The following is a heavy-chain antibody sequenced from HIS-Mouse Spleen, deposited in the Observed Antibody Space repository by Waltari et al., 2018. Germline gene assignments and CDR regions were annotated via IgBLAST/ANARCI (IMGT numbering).Heavy chain of an antibody. J-gene: IGHJ4*02. V-gene: IGHV4-34*01. D-gene: IGHD2-2*01. CDR1: GGPFSGYY. CDR3: ARSKGYCSSTSCYYFDY. Sequence: QVQLQQWGAGLLKPSETLSLTCAVYGGPFSGYYWRWIRQPPGKGLEWIGEINHSGSTNYNPSLKSRVTISVDTSKNQFSLKLSSVTAADTAVYYCARSKGYCSSTSCYYFDYWGQGTLVTVSS. CDR2: INHSGST.